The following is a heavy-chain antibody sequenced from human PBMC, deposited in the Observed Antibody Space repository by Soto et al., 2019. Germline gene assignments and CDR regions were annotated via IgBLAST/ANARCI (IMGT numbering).Heavy chain of an antibody. CDR3: GIRTAIFPPSLFYYAVAV. J-gene: IGHJ6*01. CDR1: GGTFSSYA. Sequence: QVQLLQSGAEVKKPGSSVKVSCKASGGTFSSYAISWARQAPGQGPEWMGGIIPIFGQPNYAQKFQGRVTITADKSTSTQQMELSSLRSEDSAVYFCGIRTAIFPPSLFYYAVAVCGQGTTVTVTS. V-gene: IGHV1-69*06. D-gene: IGHD5-18*01. CDR2: IIPIFGQP.